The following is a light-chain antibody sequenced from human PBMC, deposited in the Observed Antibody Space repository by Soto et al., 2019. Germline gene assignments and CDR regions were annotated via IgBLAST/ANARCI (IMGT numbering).Light chain of an antibody. CDR3: GSYTSSSTLV. CDR1: SSDVGAYNY. CDR2: EVN. Sequence: QSALTQPASVSGSPGQSITISCTGTSSDVGAYNYVSWYQQHPGKAPKLMIFEVNNRPSGVSNRFSGSKSGNTASLAISGLQAENGADYYCGSYTSSSTLVFGGGTKLPVL. V-gene: IGLV2-14*01. J-gene: IGLJ2*01.